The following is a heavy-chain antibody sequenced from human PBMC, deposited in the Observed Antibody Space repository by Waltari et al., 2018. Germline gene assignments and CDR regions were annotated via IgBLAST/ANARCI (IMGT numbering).Heavy chain of an antibody. V-gene: IGHV4-39*01. CDR2: IYYSGST. Sequence: QLQLQESGPGLVKPSETLSLTCTVSGGSISSSSYYWGWFRQPPGKGLEWIGSIYYSGSTYYNPSLKSRVTISVDTSKNQFSLKLSSVTAADTAVYYCARPTYYYDSSGYYYAFDIWGQGTMVTVSS. J-gene: IGHJ3*02. CDR1: GGSISSSSYY. D-gene: IGHD3-22*01. CDR3: ARPTYYYDSSGYYYAFDI.